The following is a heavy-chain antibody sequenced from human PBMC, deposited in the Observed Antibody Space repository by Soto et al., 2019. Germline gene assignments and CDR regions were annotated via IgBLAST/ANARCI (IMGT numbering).Heavy chain of an antibody. V-gene: IGHV1-69*13. J-gene: IGHJ4*02. CDR2: IIPIFGTA. Sequence: SLQVSCKSSGGTFSSYAIIWVRQAPGQGLEWMGGIIPIFGTANYAQKFQGRVTITADESTSTAYMELSSLRAEDTAVYYCARWYTLYYFDYWGQGTLVNVSS. CDR3: ARWYTLYYFDY. CDR1: GGTFSSYA. D-gene: IGHD1-1*01.